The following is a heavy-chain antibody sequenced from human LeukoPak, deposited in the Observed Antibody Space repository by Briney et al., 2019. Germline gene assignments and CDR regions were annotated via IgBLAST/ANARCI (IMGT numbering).Heavy chain of an antibody. D-gene: IGHD2-15*01. Sequence: GGSLRLSCAASGFTFSSYWMHWVRQAPGKGLVWVSRINSDGSSTIYADSVKGRFTISRDNAKNTLYLQMNSLRAEDTAVYYCYSRGDYFDYWGQGTLVTVSS. CDR2: INSDGSST. CDR3: YSRGDYFDY. CDR1: GFTFSSYW. V-gene: IGHV3-74*01. J-gene: IGHJ4*02.